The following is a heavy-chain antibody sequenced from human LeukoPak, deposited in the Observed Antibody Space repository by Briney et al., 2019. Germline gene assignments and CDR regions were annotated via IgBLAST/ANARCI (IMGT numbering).Heavy chain of an antibody. CDR3: ARGTPTPGVDY. Sequence: ASVKVSCTASGYTFRRYFMNWVRQAPGQGLEWMGNIDTDTGNPKYAPGFIGHFVFSLDTSVSTAYLQINSLRAEDTAVYYCARGTPTPGVDYWGQGTQVTVSS. CDR1: GYTFRRYF. D-gene: IGHD1-1*01. V-gene: IGHV7-4-1*02. CDR2: IDTDTGNP. J-gene: IGHJ4*02.